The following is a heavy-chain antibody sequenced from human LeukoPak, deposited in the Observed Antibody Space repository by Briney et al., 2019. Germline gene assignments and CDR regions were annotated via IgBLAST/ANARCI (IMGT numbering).Heavy chain of an antibody. CDR1: GYTFTGYY. J-gene: IGHJ6*02. D-gene: IGHD6-19*01. V-gene: IGHV1-2*02. Sequence: ASVKVSCKASGYTFTGYYMHWVRQAPGQGLEWMGWINPNSGGTNYAQKFQGRVTMTRDTSISTAYMELSRLRSDDTAVYYCARGGEWLVGDYGMDVWGQGTTVTVSS. CDR2: INPNSGGT. CDR3: ARGGEWLVGDYGMDV.